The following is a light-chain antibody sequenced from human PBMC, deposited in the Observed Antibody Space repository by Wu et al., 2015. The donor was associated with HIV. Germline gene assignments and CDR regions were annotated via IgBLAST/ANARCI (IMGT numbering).Light chain of an antibody. Sequence: PGERATLSCRASQSISYDLAWYQQKPGQAPRLLIFGASTRTTGIPARFSGGGSETEFTLTISSLQPEDVATYYCQKYNTAPWTFGQGTKVEMK. V-gene: IGKV3-15*01. J-gene: IGKJ1*01. CDR1: QSISYD. CDR3: QKYNTAPWT. CDR2: GAS.